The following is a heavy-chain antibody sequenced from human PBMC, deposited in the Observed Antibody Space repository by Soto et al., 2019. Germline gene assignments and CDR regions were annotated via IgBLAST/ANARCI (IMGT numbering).Heavy chain of an antibody. CDR1: GFTFSSYA. D-gene: IGHD3-22*01. CDR2: ISGPGVST. V-gene: IGHV3-23*01. Sequence: GGSLRLSCVASGFTFSSYAMSWVRQAPGKGLEWVSAISGPGVSTYYADSVKGRFTISRDNSKNTLYLQMNSLRAEDTAVYYCAKTDSSGYYSRHFEYWGQGTQVTVSS. J-gene: IGHJ4*02. CDR3: AKTDSSGYYSRHFEY.